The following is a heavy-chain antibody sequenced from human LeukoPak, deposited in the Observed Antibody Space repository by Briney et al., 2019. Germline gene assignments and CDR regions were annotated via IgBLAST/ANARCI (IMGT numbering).Heavy chain of an antibody. J-gene: IGHJ4*02. CDR2: INPNSGGT. V-gene: IGHV1-2*02. D-gene: IGHD3-16*02. Sequence: ASVKVSCKASGYTFTGYYMHWVRRAPGQGLEWMGWINPNSGGTNYAQKFQGRVTMTRDTSISTAYMELSRLRSDDTAVYYCASSTSDMITFGGVIVPYYWGQGTLVTVSS. CDR1: GYTFTGYY. CDR3: ASSTSDMITFGGVIVPYY.